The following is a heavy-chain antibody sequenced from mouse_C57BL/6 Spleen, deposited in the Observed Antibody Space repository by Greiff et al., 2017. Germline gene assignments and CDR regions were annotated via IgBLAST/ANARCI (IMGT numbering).Heavy chain of an antibody. D-gene: IGHD2-1*01. Sequence: VQLQQPGTELVKPGASVKLSCKASGYTFTSYWMHWVKQRPGQGLEWIGNINPSNGGTNYNEKFKSKATLTVDKSSSTAYMELSSLTNEDSAVYYCTALYYGEGTLAYWGQGTLVTVSA. CDR3: TALYYGEGTLAY. CDR2: INPSNGGT. V-gene: IGHV1-53*01. CDR1: GYTFTSYW. J-gene: IGHJ3*01.